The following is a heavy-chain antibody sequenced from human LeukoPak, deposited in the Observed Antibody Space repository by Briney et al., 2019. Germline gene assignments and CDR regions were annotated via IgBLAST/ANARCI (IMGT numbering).Heavy chain of an antibody. CDR1: GFTFSSYG. Sequence: GGSLRLSCAASGFTFSSYGMHWVRQAPGKGLEWVSVISGAGRSIYYADSVKGRFTISRDNSKNSLYLQMNSLRAEDTAVYYCARDYGGSSPFDYWGQGTLVTVSS. CDR2: ISGAGRSI. J-gene: IGHJ4*02. D-gene: IGHD4-23*01. V-gene: IGHV3-23*01. CDR3: ARDYGGSSPFDY.